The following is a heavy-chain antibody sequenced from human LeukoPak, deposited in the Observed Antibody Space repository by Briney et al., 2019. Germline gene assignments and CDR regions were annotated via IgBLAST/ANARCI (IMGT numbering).Heavy chain of an antibody. D-gene: IGHD1-14*01. CDR2: ISADNGNT. V-gene: IGHV1-18*01. J-gene: IGHJ6*03. Sequence: ASVKVSCKASGYTFNSYGISWVRQAPGQGLEWMGWISADNGNTNYAQKVQGRVTMTTDTSTSTAYMELRSLRSDDTAVYYCARWGIRKYFYYMDVWGKGTTVTVSS. CDR1: GYTFNSYG. CDR3: ARWGIRKYFYYMDV.